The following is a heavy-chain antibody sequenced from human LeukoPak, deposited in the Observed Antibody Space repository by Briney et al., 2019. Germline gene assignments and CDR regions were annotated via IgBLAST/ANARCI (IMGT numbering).Heavy chain of an antibody. Sequence: SETLSLTCAVSGGSISSGGYYWSWIRQPPGKGLEWIGYIYYSGSTNYNPSLKSRVTISVDTSKNQFSLKLSSVTAADTAVYYCARVLPKNARGLKTMYSRAFDIWGQGTMVTVSS. D-gene: IGHD2-8*01. CDR1: GGSISSGGYY. CDR3: ARVLPKNARGLKTMYSRAFDI. V-gene: IGHV4-61*08. CDR2: IYYSGST. J-gene: IGHJ3*02.